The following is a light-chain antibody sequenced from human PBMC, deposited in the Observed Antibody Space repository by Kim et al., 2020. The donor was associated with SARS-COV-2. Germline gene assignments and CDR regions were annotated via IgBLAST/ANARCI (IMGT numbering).Light chain of an antibody. Sequence: ASIGDRVTITCRASQAISTYLSWYQQKPGQAPKLMIYAASTLQRGVPPRFSASGSGTDFTLTISGLQPDDFGTYYCQQTYSMPLAFGPGTKVDIK. V-gene: IGKV1-39*01. CDR3: QQTYSMPLA. CDR2: AAS. J-gene: IGKJ3*01. CDR1: QAISTY.